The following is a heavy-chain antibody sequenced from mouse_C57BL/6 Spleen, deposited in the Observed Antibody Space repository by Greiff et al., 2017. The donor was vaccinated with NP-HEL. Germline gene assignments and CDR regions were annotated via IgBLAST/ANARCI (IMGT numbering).Heavy chain of an antibody. V-gene: IGHV1-82*01. D-gene: IGHD2-1*01. J-gene: IGHJ3*01. CDR1: GYAFSSSW. Sequence: VQLQQSGPELVKPGASVKISCKASGYAFSSSWMNWVKQRPGKGLEWIGRIYPGDGDTNYNGKFKGKATLTADKPSSTAYMQLSSLTSEDSAVYFGAIQVYYGNPFAYWGQGTLVTVSA. CDR3: AIQVYYGNPFAY. CDR2: IYPGDGDT.